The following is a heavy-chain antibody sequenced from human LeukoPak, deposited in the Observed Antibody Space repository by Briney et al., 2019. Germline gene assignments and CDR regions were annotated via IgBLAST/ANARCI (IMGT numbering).Heavy chain of an antibody. D-gene: IGHD3-3*01. Sequence: SSVKVSCKASGGTFISYAISWVRQAPGQGLEWMGRIIPIFGRANYAQKFQGRVAITTDESTSTAYMELSSLRSEETAVYYCARGRTFSPTYYDFWSGDNYYFDYWGQGTLVTVSS. J-gene: IGHJ4*02. V-gene: IGHV1-69*05. CDR2: IIPIFGRA. CDR3: ARGRTFSPTYYDFWSGDNYYFDY. CDR1: GGTFISYA.